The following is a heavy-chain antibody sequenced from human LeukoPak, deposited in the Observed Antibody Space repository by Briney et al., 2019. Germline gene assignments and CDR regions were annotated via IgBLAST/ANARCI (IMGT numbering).Heavy chain of an antibody. J-gene: IGHJ4*02. Sequence: SVRVSCKASGGTFSSYAISWVRQAPGQGLEWMGRIIPILGIANYAQKFQGRVTITADKSTSTAYMELSSLRSEDTAVYYCARGGDSLSYYFDYWGQGTLVTVSS. CDR1: GGTFSSYA. D-gene: IGHD3-10*01. CDR2: IIPILGIA. V-gene: IGHV1-69*04. CDR3: ARGGDSLSYYFDY.